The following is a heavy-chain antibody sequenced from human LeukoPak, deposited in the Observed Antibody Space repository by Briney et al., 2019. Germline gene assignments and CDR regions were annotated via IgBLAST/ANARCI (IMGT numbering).Heavy chain of an antibody. V-gene: IGHV4-59*01. CDR1: GASINRYY. Sequence: PSETLSLTFTASGASINRYYWSWIRQPPAKGLEWIGYVYNSGTTNYNPSLKSRVTISVDTSKNQFSLKLTSVTAADTAVYYCAQTTGWPGFDYWGQGTLVTVSS. D-gene: IGHD6-19*01. CDR2: VYNSGTT. CDR3: AQTTGWPGFDY. J-gene: IGHJ4*02.